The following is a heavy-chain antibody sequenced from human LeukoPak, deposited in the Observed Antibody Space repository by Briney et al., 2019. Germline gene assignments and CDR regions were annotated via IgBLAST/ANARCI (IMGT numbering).Heavy chain of an antibody. CDR1: GFTFSSYG. Sequence: GGSLRLSCAASGFTFSSYGMHWVRQAPGKGLEWVAVISYDGSTKYYADSVKGRFTISRDNSKNTLYLQMNSLRAEDTAVYYCAKWLFSVRYFDYWGQGTLVTVSS. V-gene: IGHV3-30*18. D-gene: IGHD3-9*01. CDR2: ISYDGSTK. CDR3: AKWLFSVRYFDY. J-gene: IGHJ4*02.